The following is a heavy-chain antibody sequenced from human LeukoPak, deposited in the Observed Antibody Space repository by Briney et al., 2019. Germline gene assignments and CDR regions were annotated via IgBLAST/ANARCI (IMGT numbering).Heavy chain of an antibody. CDR2: INGDGSKS. D-gene: IGHD3-16*01. CDR1: GFTFATNW. V-gene: IGHV3-74*01. J-gene: IGHJ4*02. CDR3: ARTSPTSHFDF. Sequence: PGGSLRLSCVASGFTFATNWLHWVRQASGKGLVWVPRINGDGSKSNSAGSVKGRFTISRDNARNTLYLQMNGLRAEDTALYYCARTSPTSHFDFWGQGTLVTVSS.